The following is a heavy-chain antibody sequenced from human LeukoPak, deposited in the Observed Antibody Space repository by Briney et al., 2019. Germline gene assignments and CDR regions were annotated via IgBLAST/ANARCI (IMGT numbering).Heavy chain of an antibody. CDR3: ARRRRGYSGYEDAFDI. J-gene: IGHJ3*02. CDR1: GVSISSYY. Sequence: SETLSLTCTVSGVSISSYYWSWIRQPPGKGLEWIGYIYNSGSTNYNPSLKSRVTISVDTSKNQFSLKLSSVTAADTAVYYCARRRRGYSGYEDAFDIWGQGTMVTVSS. D-gene: IGHD5-12*01. CDR2: IYNSGST. V-gene: IGHV4-59*08.